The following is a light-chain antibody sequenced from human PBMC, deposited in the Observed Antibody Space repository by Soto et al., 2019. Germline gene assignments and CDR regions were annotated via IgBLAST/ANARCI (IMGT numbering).Light chain of an antibody. V-gene: IGLV2-14*01. CDR2: EVT. Sequence: QPALTQPASVSGSPEQTITISCTGTSSDVGRYNTVSWYQHHPGKAPKLIIYEVTHRPAGISDRFSASKSGNTASLTISGLQAEDEADYYCNSLRVNHLYVFGSGTKVTVL. CDR1: SSDVGRYNT. J-gene: IGLJ1*01. CDR3: NSLRVNHLYV.